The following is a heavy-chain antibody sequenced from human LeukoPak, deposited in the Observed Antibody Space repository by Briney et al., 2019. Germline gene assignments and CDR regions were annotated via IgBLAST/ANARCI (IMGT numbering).Heavy chain of an antibody. CDR1: GFTFSSYS. V-gene: IGHV3-21*01. CDR2: ISSSSSYI. Sequence: GGSLRLSCAASGFTFSSYSMTWVRQAPGKGLEWVSSISSSSSYIYYADSVKGRFTISRDNAKNSLYLQMNSLRAEDTAVYYCARDQSGRVWDYWGQGTLVTVSS. CDR3: ARDQSGRVWDY. D-gene: IGHD3-10*01. J-gene: IGHJ4*02.